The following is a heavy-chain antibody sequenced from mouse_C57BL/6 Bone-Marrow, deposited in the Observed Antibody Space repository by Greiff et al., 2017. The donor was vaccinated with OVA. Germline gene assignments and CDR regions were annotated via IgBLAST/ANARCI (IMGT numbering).Heavy chain of an antibody. CDR1: GYTFTSYW. CDR2: IHPNSGST. J-gene: IGHJ1*03. CDR3: ARSGGNVYWYFDV. D-gene: IGHD2-1*01. Sequence: VQLQQPGAELVKPGASVKLSCKASGYTFTSYWMHWVKQRPGQGLEWIGMIHPNSGSTNYNEKFKSKATLTVDKSSSTAYMQLSSLTSEDSAVDYCARSGGNVYWYFDVWGTGTSVTVSS. V-gene: IGHV1-64*01.